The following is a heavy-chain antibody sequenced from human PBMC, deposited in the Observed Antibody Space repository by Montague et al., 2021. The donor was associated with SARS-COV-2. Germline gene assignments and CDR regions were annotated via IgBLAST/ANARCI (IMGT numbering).Heavy chain of an antibody. D-gene: IGHD1-26*01. CDR3: ARFGSGTLEFDL. Sequence: TLSLTCTVSAASISTGIYYWSWIRQPAGKGLEWIGRIRTTGHTDYNSSLESRVFMSVDTSTNQFSLSLTSVTAADTAVYFCARFGSGTLEFDLWGQGTLATASS. CDR2: IRTTGHT. CDR1: AASISTGIYY. V-gene: IGHV4-61*02. J-gene: IGHJ4*02.